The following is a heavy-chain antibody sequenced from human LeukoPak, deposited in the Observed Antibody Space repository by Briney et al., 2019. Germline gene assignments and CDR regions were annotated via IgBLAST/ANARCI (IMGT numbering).Heavy chain of an antibody. CDR1: ELTFSGYW. V-gene: IGHV3-74*01. D-gene: IGHD3-10*01. J-gene: IGHJ4*02. Sequence: GGSLRLSCAAFELTFSGYWLTGVGKVPGRGRGGFSHIRSDGSSTNYADSVKGRFTISRDNAKSTLYLQMNSLRAGDTAVYYCARASGSGSHYPFDYWGQGTLVTVSS. CDR3: ARASGSGSHYPFDY. CDR2: IRSDGSST.